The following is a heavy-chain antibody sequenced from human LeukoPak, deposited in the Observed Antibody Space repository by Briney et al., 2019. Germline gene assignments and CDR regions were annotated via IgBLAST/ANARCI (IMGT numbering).Heavy chain of an antibody. V-gene: IGHV3-74*01. CDR3: VRGGFGHAMDV. D-gene: IGHD3-10*01. CDR2: INNDGSGT. CDR1: GFTFSSYW. J-gene: IGHJ6*02. Sequence: GGSLRLSCAASGFTFSSYWMHWVRQAPGKGLVWVSVINNDGSGTNYADSVKGRSTISRDNAKNTLYLQMTCLGAEDTAVYYCVRGGFGHAMDVWGQGTTVTVSS.